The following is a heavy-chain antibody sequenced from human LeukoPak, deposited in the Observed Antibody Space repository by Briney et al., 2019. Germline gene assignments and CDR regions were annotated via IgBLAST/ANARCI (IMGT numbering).Heavy chain of an antibody. D-gene: IGHD6-25*01. V-gene: IGHV3-11*01. CDR1: GFTFSDYY. CDR2: ISNSGSSI. Sequence: GGSLRLSCAASGFTFSDYYMTGIRQTPGKGLEWISYISNSGSSIYYTGSVKGRFTISRDNAKNSLYLQMNSLRAEDSAVYYCARKKRSFDIWGQGTVVTVSS. CDR3: ARKKRSFDI. J-gene: IGHJ3*02.